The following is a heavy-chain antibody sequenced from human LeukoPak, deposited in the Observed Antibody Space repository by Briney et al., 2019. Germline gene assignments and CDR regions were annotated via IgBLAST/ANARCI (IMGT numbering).Heavy chain of an antibody. D-gene: IGHD3-22*01. J-gene: IGHJ2*01. CDR2: ISSTGDRT. CDR3: ANHFDGSASELWYFDL. Sequence: PGGSLRLPCAASGFTFSSYAMSWVRQAPGKGLEWVSAISSTGDRTYHADSVKGRFTISRDNSKNTLYLQMNSLRVEDTAVYYCANHFDGSASELWYFDLWGRGTLVTVSS. V-gene: IGHV3-23*01. CDR1: GFTFSSYA.